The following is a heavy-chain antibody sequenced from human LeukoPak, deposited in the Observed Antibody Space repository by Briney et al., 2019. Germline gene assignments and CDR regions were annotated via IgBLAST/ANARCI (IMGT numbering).Heavy chain of an antibody. J-gene: IGHJ6*02. V-gene: IGHV3-9*01. CDR2: ISWNSGSI. D-gene: IGHD3-10*01. Sequence: GGSLRLSCAASGFTFDDYAMHWVRQAPGRGLEWVSGISWNSGSIGYADSVKGRFTISRDNAKNSLYLQMNSLRAEDTALYYCAKALWFGVQRSGMDVWGQGTTVTVSS. CDR1: GFTFDDYA. CDR3: AKALWFGVQRSGMDV.